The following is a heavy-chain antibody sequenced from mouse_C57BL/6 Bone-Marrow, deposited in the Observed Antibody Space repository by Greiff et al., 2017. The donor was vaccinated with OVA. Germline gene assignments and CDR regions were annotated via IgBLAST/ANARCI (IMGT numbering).Heavy chain of an antibody. CDR2: IRNKANGYTT. V-gene: IGHV7-3*01. CDR3: ARSYYSNYPWYFDV. Sequence: EVKLMESGGGLVQPGGSLSLSCAASGFTFTDYYMSWVRQPPGKALEWLGFIRNKANGYTTEYSASVKGRFTISRDNSQSILYLQMNALRAEDSATYYCARSYYSNYPWYFDVWGTGTTVTVSS. J-gene: IGHJ1*03. D-gene: IGHD2-5*01. CDR1: GFTFTDYY.